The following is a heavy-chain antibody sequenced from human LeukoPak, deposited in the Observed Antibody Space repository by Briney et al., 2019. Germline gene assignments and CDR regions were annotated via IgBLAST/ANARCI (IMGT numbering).Heavy chain of an antibody. J-gene: IGHJ4*02. CDR1: GGSISSSNW. V-gene: IGHV4-4*02. Sequence: SETLSLTCAVSGGSISSSNWWSWVRQPPGKGLEWIGEIYHSGSTNYNPSLKSRVTISVDTSKNQFSLKLSSVTAADTAVYYCARVRLVGATGGDFDYWGQGTLVTVSS. CDR3: ARVRLVGATGGDFDY. D-gene: IGHD1-26*01. CDR2: IYHSGST.